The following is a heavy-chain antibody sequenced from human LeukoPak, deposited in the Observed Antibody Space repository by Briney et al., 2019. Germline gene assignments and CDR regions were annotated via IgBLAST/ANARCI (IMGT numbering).Heavy chain of an antibody. V-gene: IGHV3-15*01. CDR2: IKSKTDGGTT. D-gene: IGHD3-16*01. CDR3: TTLTAHTDY. J-gene: IGHJ4*02. Sequence: GGSLRLSCAASRFTFTYAWMSWVRQAPGKGLEWVGRIKSKTDGGTTTYASPVKGRFTISRDDSKNTLYLQMNSLKTEDTAVYYCTTLTAHTDYWGQGTLVTVSS. CDR1: RFTFTYAW.